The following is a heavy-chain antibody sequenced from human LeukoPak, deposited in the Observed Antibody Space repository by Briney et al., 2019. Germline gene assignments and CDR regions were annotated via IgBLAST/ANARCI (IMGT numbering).Heavy chain of an antibody. Sequence: GGSLRLSCVASGLTIGSRYMNWVRQAPGKGLEWVSALYLAGNTYYADSVRGRFTISRDNSKNTLYLQVNNLRVEDTAIYYCACENGNNFFHHWGQGTLVAVSS. CDR1: GLTIGSRY. V-gene: IGHV3-53*01. CDR2: LYLAGNT. J-gene: IGHJ1*01. D-gene: IGHD5-24*01. CDR3: ACENGNNFFHH.